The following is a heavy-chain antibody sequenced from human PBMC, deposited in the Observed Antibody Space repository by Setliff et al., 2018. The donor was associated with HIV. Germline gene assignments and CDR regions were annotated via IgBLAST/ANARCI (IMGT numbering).Heavy chain of an antibody. V-gene: IGHV3-21*01. D-gene: IGHD1-26*01. CDR3: AKDGEWEQWPTHYFDY. CDR1: GFTFSSYS. Sequence: PGGSLRLSCAASGFTFSSYSMNWVRQAPGKGLEWVSSISSSSSYIYYADSVKGRFTISRDNAKNSLYPQMNSLRAEDTAVYYCAKDGEWEQWPTHYFDYWGQGTLVTVSS. CDR2: ISSSSSYI. J-gene: IGHJ4*02.